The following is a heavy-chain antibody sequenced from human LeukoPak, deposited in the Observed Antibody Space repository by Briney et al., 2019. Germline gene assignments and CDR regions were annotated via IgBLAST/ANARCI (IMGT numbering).Heavy chain of an antibody. J-gene: IGHJ4*02. Sequence: GSLRLSCAASGFTFSSYAMSWVRQAPGKGLEWVSSINSGDNTYYAGSVKGRFTISRDNSKNTLYLQMNSLGADDTAVYYCARRSTVTRTYSFDYWGQGTLVTVSS. CDR2: INSGDNT. D-gene: IGHD4-17*01. CDR3: ARRSTVTRTYSFDY. V-gene: IGHV3-23*01. CDR1: GFTFSSYA.